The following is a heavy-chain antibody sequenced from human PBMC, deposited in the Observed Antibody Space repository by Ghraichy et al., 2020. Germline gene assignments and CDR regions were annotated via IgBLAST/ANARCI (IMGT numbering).Heavy chain of an antibody. Sequence: VSRINIDGSDPTYADSVKCRFTISRDNAKNTLYLQLSSLRAEDTAVYYCAIRPRVGAFEGFWGQGTLVNVSS. V-gene: IGHV3-74*03. J-gene: IGHJ4*02. D-gene: IGHD1-26*01. CDR3: AIRPRVGAFEGF. CDR2: INIDGSDP.